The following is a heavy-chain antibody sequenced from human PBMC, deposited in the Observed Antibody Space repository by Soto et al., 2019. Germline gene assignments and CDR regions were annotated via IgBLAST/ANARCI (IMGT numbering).Heavy chain of an antibody. V-gene: IGHV1-18*01. Sequence: QVQLVQSGPEVKKPGASVRVSCKASGYTFTSYGMSWVRQAPGQGLEWMGWISAYNGNTNDAQKLQGRVTMTTDTSTSTAYMELRSLRSDDTAVYYCASHYGDYYYHGMDVWGQGTTVTVSS. CDR3: ASHYGDYYYHGMDV. CDR1: GYTFTSYG. CDR2: ISAYNGNT. J-gene: IGHJ6*02. D-gene: IGHD4-17*01.